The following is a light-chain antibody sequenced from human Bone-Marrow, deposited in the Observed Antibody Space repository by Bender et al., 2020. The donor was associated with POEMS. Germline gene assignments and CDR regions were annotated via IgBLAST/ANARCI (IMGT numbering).Light chain of an antibody. CDR2: EGN. V-gene: IGLV2-14*02. Sequence: QSALTQPASVSGSPGQSITISCTGTSSDVGSYILVSWYQHHPGKAPKLIIHEGNNRPSGVPDRFSGSKSGTSASLAITGLQAEDEGDYYCQSYDNSLGGWVFGGGTKLTVL. J-gene: IGLJ3*02. CDR1: SSDVGSYIL. CDR3: QSYDNSLGGWV.